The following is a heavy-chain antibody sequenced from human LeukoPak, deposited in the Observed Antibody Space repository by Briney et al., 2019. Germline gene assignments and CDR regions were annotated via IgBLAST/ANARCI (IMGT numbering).Heavy chain of an antibody. J-gene: IGHJ6*03. CDR1: GFTFRTYS. D-gene: IGHD6-19*01. CDR2: ISSSSTYI. CDR3: ARELAVAVYMDV. Sequence: GGSLRLSCAASGFTFRTYSMNWVRQAPGKGLEWVSSISSSSTYIYYADSVKGRFTISRDNAKNSLYLQMNSLRAEDTAVYYCARELAVAVYMDVWGKGTTVTVSS. V-gene: IGHV3-21*01.